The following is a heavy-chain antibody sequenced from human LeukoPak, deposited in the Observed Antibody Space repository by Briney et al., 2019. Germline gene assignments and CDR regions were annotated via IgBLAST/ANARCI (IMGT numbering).Heavy chain of an antibody. Sequence: GGSLRLSCAASGFTFSSYWMHWVRQAPGKGLVWVSRINSDGNITSYADSVKGRVTISRDNAKNTLYLQMNSLRAEDTAVYYCARISYDSSGYYDYWGQGTLVTVSS. J-gene: IGHJ4*02. CDR1: GFTFSSYW. CDR2: INSDGNIT. CDR3: ARISYDSSGYYDY. V-gene: IGHV3-74*01. D-gene: IGHD3-22*01.